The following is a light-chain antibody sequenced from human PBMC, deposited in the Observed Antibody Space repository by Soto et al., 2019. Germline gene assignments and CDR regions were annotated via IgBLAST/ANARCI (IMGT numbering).Light chain of an antibody. Sequence: QSALTQPPSASGSPGRTVTISCTGTKNDIGVYDFVSWYQHHPGKAPRLIIYEDVQRPSGAHDRFSGSKAGNTASLTGSGLQAEEETDYFCKSYAGSNTYVFGSGTKVTVL. J-gene: IGLJ1*01. CDR1: KNDIGVYDF. V-gene: IGLV2-8*01. CDR2: EDV. CDR3: KSYAGSNTYV.